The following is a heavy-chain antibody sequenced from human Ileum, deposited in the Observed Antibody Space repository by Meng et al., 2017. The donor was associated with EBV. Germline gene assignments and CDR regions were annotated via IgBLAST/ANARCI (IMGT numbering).Heavy chain of an antibody. CDR2: MSYSGST. V-gene: IGHV4-61*01. D-gene: IGHD1-26*01. Sequence: QAHVQESGPGLVKHSETLSLTCTVAGGSVSSAHTVWTWIRQPPGKGLEWIGYMSYSGSTNYSPPLESRVTISVDTSKNQFSLKLSSVTAADTAVYYCAGDPHSGSPHWGQGTLVTVSS. J-gene: IGHJ4*02. CDR3: AGDPHSGSPH. CDR1: GGSVSSAHTV.